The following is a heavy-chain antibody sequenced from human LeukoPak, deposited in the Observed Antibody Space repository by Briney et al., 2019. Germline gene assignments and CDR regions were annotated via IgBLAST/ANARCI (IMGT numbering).Heavy chain of an antibody. Sequence: GGSLRLSCEGSGLIFSRYAIKWVRQTSGKGLEWVSLINGRGSRKYYADSVKGRFAISRDNSGDMVYLQMNSLIDEDTAVYYCARDRFGLELRHYYMDVWGKGTTVTVSS. D-gene: IGHD1-7*01. CDR1: GLIFSRYA. CDR2: INGRGSRK. J-gene: IGHJ6*03. CDR3: ARDRFGLELRHYYMDV. V-gene: IGHV3-23*01.